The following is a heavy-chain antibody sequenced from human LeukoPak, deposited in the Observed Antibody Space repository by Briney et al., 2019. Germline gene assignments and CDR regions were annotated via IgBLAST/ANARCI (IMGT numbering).Heavy chain of an antibody. V-gene: IGHV3-21*04. CDR1: GFTFSSYN. CDR3: ARAKPKNMVRGLIMRRESRYYFDY. CDR2: ITSSRSYI. J-gene: IGHJ4*02. Sequence: GGSLRLSWAASGFTFSSYNMNWVRQAPGKGLEWVSSITSSRSYIYYAESVKGRFTISRDNSKSTLYIQMNSLRAEDTAVYYCARAKPKNMVRGLIMRRESRYYFDYWGQGTLVTVSS. D-gene: IGHD3-10*01.